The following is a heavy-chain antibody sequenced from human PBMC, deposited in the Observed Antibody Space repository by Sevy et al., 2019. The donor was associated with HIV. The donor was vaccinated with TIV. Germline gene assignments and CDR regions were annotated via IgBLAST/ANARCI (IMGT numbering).Heavy chain of an antibody. V-gene: IGHV3-48*01. CDR3: ARRVRSDDAFDI. J-gene: IGHJ3*02. Sequence: SLRLSCAASGFTFSSYSMNWVRQAPGKGLEWVSYISSSGRTIYYADSVKGRFTISRDNAKNSLYLQMNSLRAEDTAVYYCARRVRSDDAFDIWGQGTMVTVSS. CDR2: ISSSGRTI. CDR1: GFTFSSYS. D-gene: IGHD6-13*01.